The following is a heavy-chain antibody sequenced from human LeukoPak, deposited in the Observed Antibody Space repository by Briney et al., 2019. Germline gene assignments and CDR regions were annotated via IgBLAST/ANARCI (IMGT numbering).Heavy chain of an antibody. J-gene: IGHJ4*02. Sequence: GGSLRLSCAASGFIFGHYAVHWVRQAPGKGLEWVAVVRNDGGDKYYADSVKGRFTISRDNAKNSLYLQMNSLRAEDTAVYYCARELAVAGGLDYWGQGTLVTVSS. V-gene: IGHV3-30-3*01. CDR3: ARELAVAGGLDY. CDR2: VRNDGGDK. D-gene: IGHD6-19*01. CDR1: GFIFGHYA.